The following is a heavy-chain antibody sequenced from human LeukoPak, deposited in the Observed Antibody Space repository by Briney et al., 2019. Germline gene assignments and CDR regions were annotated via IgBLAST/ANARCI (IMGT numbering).Heavy chain of an antibody. CDR1: GGTFSNYA. J-gene: IGHJ6*03. CDR3: ARMSPDYYYYYMDV. V-gene: IGHV1-69*05. CDR2: IIPIFGTA. Sequence: ASVTVSCKAPGGTFSNYAISWVRQAPGQGLEWMGGIIPIFGTANYAQKFQGRVTITTDESTSTAYMELSSLRSEDTAVYYCARMSPDYYYYYMDVWGKGTTVTVSS.